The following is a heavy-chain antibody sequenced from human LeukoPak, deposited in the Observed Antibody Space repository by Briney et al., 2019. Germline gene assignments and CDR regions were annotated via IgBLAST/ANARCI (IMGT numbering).Heavy chain of an antibody. CDR3: ASDGSGSYHNWFDP. CDR1: GFTFSSYS. Sequence: AGGSLRLSCAASGFTFSSYSMNWVRQAPWKGLEWVSYISSSSSTIYYADSVKGRFTISRDNAKNSLYLQMNSLRAEDTAVYYCASDGSGSYHNWFDPWGQGTLVTVSS. J-gene: IGHJ5*02. D-gene: IGHD3-10*01. CDR2: ISSSSSTI. V-gene: IGHV3-48*04.